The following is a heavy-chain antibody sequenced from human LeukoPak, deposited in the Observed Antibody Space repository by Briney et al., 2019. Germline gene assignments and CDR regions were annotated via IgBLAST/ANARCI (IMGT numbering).Heavy chain of an antibody. CDR1: GGSLSGHY. CDR3: ARHSQSYYYGSGKGWFDP. V-gene: IGHV4-34*01. J-gene: IGHJ5*02. CDR2: INHSGST. D-gene: IGHD3-10*01. Sequence: PSETLSLTCAVYGGSLSGHYWSWIRQSPGKGLEWIGEINHSGSTNYNASLKSRVTISVDTSKNQFSLKLSPVTAADTAVYYCARHSQSYYYGSGKGWFDPWGQGTLVTVSS.